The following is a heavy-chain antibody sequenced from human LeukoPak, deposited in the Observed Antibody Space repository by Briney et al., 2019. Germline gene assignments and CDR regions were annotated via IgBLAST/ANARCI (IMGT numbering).Heavy chain of an antibody. V-gene: IGHV3-21*06. CDR2: ISSTGTYL. J-gene: IGHJ6*03. D-gene: IGHD2-21*01. CDR3: ARNSLIAENYGYYYFSYMDV. Sequence: GGTLRLSCAAPGFTFSSYGMSWVRQAPGKGLEWVSSISSTGTYLYYADSVKGRFTISRDKNSLYLRMNSLRVEDTAVYYCARNSLIAENYGYYYFSYMDVWGKGTTVTVSS. CDR1: GFTFSSYG.